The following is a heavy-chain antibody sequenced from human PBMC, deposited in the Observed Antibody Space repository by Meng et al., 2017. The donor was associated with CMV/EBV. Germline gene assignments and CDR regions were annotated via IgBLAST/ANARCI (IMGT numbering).Heavy chain of an antibody. D-gene: IGHD2-2*01. J-gene: IGHJ3*02. CDR3: ARVECKGYCSSTAGSDYAFDI. Sequence: SVKVSCKASGGIFSSYAISWVRQAPGQGLEWVGGIIPILGIANYAQKFQGRVTITADKSTSTAYMELSSLRSEDTAVYYCARVECKGYCSSTAGSDYAFDIWGQGTMVTVSS. CDR1: GGIFSSYA. CDR2: IIPILGIA. V-gene: IGHV1-69*10.